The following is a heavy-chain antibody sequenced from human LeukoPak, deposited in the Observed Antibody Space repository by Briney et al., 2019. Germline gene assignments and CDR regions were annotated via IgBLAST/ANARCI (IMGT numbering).Heavy chain of an antibody. CDR1: GFIFSSYG. Sequence: PGGSPRLSCAASGFIFSSYGMHWVRQAPGKGLEWVAFIRYDGSNKYYADSVKGRFTISRDNAKNSLYLQMNSLRAEDTAVYYCAREGDLSRGYIVRYFDPWGQGTRVTVSS. V-gene: IGHV3-30*02. CDR2: IRYDGSNK. J-gene: IGHJ5*02. CDR3: AREGDLSRGYIVRYFDP. D-gene: IGHD3-3*01.